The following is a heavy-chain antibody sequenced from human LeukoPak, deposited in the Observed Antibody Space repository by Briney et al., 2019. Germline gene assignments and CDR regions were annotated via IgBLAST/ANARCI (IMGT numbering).Heavy chain of an antibody. CDR2: IYSGGST. D-gene: IGHD6-13*01. CDR1: GFTVSSNY. J-gene: IGHJ4*02. CDR3: ARHGDSWFDFDY. V-gene: IGHV3-53*01. Sequence: GGSLRLSCAASGFTVSSNYMSWVRQAPGKGLEWVSVIYSGGSTYYADSVKGRFTISRDNSKNTLYLQMNSLRAEDTAVYYCARHGDSWFDFDYWGQGTLVTVSS.